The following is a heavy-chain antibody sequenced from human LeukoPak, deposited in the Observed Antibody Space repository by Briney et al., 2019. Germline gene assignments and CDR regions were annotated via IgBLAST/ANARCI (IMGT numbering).Heavy chain of an antibody. V-gene: IGHV3-23*01. J-gene: IGHJ4*02. D-gene: IGHD6-13*01. CDR2: ISDSGGST. CDR1: GFTFSNYA. Sequence: PGGSLRLSCAASGFTFSNYAMTWVRQAPGKGLEWVSLISDSGGSTYYAESVKGRFTISRDNSKSTLYLQMNSLRAEDTAVYYCANGYSLFSSWFNWGQGALVTVSS. CDR3: ANGYSLFSSWFN.